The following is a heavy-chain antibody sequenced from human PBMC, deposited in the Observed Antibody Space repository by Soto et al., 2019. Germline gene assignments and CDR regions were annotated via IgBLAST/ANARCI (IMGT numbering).Heavy chain of an antibody. CDR1: GYSFTSYW. J-gene: IGHJ4*02. Sequence: GESLKISCKGSGYSFTSYWISWVLQMPGKGLEWMGRIDPSDSYTNYSPSFQGHVTISADKSISTAYLQWSSLKASDTAMYYCARGLAVAGTVDYWGQGTLVTVSS. D-gene: IGHD6-19*01. CDR3: ARGLAVAGTVDY. CDR2: IDPSDSYT. V-gene: IGHV5-10-1*01.